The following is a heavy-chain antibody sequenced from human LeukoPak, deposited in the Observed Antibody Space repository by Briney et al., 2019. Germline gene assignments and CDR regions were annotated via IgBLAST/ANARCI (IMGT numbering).Heavy chain of an antibody. J-gene: IGHJ3*02. CDR1: GDRVSSNSAV. Sequence: SQTLSLTCAISGDRVSSNSAVWNGTRQSPSRGLEWLGRTYYSSKWYNDYAVSVKSRITINPDTSKNQFSLQLNSVTPEDTAVYYCARSIVVVTATPRKRGAFDIWGQGTMVTVSS. CDR2: TYYSSKWYN. D-gene: IGHD2-21*02. CDR3: ARSIVVVTATPRKRGAFDI. V-gene: IGHV6-1*01.